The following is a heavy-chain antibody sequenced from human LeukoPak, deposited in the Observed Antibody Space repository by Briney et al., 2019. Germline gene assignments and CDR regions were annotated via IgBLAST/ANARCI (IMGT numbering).Heavy chain of an antibody. CDR2: IGSSGSPI. Sequence: GGSLRLSCAASGFTFRNYDMNWVRQAPGKGLEWVSFIGSSGSPIYYADSVKGRFTISRDNAKNSLYLQMSSLRVEDTAVYYCARGPAGDPFDHWGQGTLVTVSS. CDR3: ARGPAGDPFDH. D-gene: IGHD3-16*01. J-gene: IGHJ4*02. CDR1: GFTFRNYD. V-gene: IGHV3-48*03.